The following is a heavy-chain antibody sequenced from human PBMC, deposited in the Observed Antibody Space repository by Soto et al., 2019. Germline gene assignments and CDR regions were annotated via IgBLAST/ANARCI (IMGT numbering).Heavy chain of an antibody. J-gene: IGHJ3*02. V-gene: IGHV3-30*18. CDR3: AKGIRVVVGGDTFDI. Sequence: QVQLVESGGGVVQPGRSLRLSCAASGFTFSNYGIHWVRQAPGKGLEWVAVISFDGSNKLYADSVQGRFTISRDNSGNTLYLLMNSLRTEDTAMYYCAKGIRVVVGGDTFDIWGPVTMVTVSS. CDR1: GFTFSNYG. CDR2: ISFDGSNK. D-gene: IGHD2-21*02.